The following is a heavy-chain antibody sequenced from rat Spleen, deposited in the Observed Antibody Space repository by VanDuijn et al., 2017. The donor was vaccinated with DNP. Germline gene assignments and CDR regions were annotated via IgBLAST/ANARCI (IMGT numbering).Heavy chain of an antibody. CDR3: TSGLY. D-gene: IGHD1-7*01. CDR1: GFTFNDHY. CDR2: ITNSGGNT. V-gene: IGHV5-20*01. J-gene: IGHJ2*01. Sequence: EVQLVESGGGLVQPGGSLKLSCVASGFTFNDHYMAWVRQAPTKGLEWVASITNSGGNTYYRDSVKGRFTISRDNVKSTLYLQMDSLRSEDTATYYCTSGLYWGQGVMVTVSS.